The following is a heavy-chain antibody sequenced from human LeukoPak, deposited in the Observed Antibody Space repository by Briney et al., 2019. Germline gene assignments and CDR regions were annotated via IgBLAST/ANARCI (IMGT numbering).Heavy chain of an antibody. CDR3: VWDVVPAAISY. D-gene: IGHD2-2*01. V-gene: IGHV1-69*13. Sequence: ASVKVSCKASGGTFSSYAISWVRQAPGQGLEWMGGIIPIFGTANYAQKFQGRVTITADESTSTAYMELSSLRSEDTAVYYCVWDVVPAAISYWGQGTLVTVSS. J-gene: IGHJ4*02. CDR2: IIPIFGTA. CDR1: GGTFSSYA.